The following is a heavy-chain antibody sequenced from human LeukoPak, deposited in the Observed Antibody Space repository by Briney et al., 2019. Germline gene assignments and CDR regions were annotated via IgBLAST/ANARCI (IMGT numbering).Heavy chain of an antibody. D-gene: IGHD1-26*01. CDR3: ARRSDSGSKWNYFDY. V-gene: IGHV5-51*01. CDR1: GYNFPIYW. CDR2: IYPGDSDT. Sequence: GESLKISCKGSGYNFPIYWIGWVRQMPGKGLEWMGIIYPGDSDTRYSPSFQGQVTISADKSISTAYLQWSSLKASDTAMYYCARRSDSGSKWNYFDYWGQGTLVTVSS. J-gene: IGHJ4*02.